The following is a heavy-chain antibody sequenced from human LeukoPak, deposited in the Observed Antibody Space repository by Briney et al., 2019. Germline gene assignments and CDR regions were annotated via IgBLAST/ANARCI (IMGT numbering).Heavy chain of an antibody. CDR3: ARESYGIDS. Sequence: SETLSLTCSVSGGSISGYYWSWIRQPPGKGLEWIGYFYYTGYTNYNPSLKSRVAISIDTSKNQFSLYLTSVTAADTAVYYCARESYGIDSWGQGTLVSVSS. CDR2: FYYTGYT. V-gene: IGHV4-59*01. D-gene: IGHD5-18*01. J-gene: IGHJ4*02. CDR1: GGSISGYY.